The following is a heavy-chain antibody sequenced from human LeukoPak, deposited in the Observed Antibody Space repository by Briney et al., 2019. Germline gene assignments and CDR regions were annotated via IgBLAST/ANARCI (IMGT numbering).Heavy chain of an antibody. D-gene: IGHD6-19*01. V-gene: IGHV1-8*01. CDR2: MSPNSGNT. CDR3: ARAEQWLEIDY. CDR1: GYTFTSYD. J-gene: IGHJ4*02. Sequence: ASVKVSCKASGYTFTSYDINWVRQATGQGLEWMGWMSPNSGNTGYAQKLQGRVTMTTDTSTSTAYMELRSLRSDDTAVYYCARAEQWLEIDYWGQGTLVTVSS.